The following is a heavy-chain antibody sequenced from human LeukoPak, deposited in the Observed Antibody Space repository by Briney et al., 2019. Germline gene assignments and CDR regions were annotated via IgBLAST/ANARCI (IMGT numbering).Heavy chain of an antibody. CDR2: IYYSGST. J-gene: IGHJ3*02. V-gene: IGHV4-59*01. D-gene: IGHD6-19*01. Sequence: SETLSLTCAVYGGSFSGYYWSWIRQPPGKGLEWIGYIYYSGSTNYNPSLKSRVTISVDTSKNQFSLKLSSVTAADTAVYYCARGSSGWSDESAFDIWGQGTMVTVSS. CDR1: GGSFSGYY. CDR3: ARGSSGWSDESAFDI.